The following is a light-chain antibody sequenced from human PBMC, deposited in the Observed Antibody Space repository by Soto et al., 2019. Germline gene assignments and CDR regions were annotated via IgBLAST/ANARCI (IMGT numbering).Light chain of an antibody. CDR2: GAS. V-gene: IGKV3-20*01. Sequence: EIVLTQSPGTLSLSPGERATLSCRASQSVSSSYLAWYQQKPGQAPRLLIHGASSRATGIPDRFSGSGSGTDFTLTISRLEPEDFGVYYCQQYGNSPFNFGGGTKVEIK. CDR3: QQYGNSPFN. CDR1: QSVSSSY. J-gene: IGKJ4*01.